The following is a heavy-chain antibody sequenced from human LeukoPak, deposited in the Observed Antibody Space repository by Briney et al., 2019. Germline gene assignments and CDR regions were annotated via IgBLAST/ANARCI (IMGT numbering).Heavy chain of an antibody. CDR2: ISYSGIT. CDR3: ARHVYCSTLSCPFFNY. J-gene: IGHJ4*02. CDR1: GGSISSSSYY. D-gene: IGHD2-2*01. Sequence: SETLSLNCTVSGGSISSSSYYWGWIRQPPGKGLEWIGSISYSGITYYNPSLKSRVTISVDTSKNHFSLKLSSVTAADTAVYYCARHVYCSTLSCPFFNYWGQGSLVTVSP. V-gene: IGHV4-39*01.